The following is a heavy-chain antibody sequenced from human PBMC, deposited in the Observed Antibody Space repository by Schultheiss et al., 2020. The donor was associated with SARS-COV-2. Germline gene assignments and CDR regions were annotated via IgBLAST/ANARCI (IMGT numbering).Heavy chain of an antibody. D-gene: IGHD2-2*01. Sequence: ASVKVSCKASGYTFTSYGISWVRQAPGQGLEWMGWISAYNGNTNYAQKLQGRVTMTTDTSTSTAYMELRSLRSEDTAVYYCAGAQLLIGLGDYYYGMDVWGQGATVTVSS. V-gene: IGHV1-18*01. CDR3: AGAQLLIGLGDYYYGMDV. CDR2: ISAYNGNT. CDR1: GYTFTSYG. J-gene: IGHJ6*02.